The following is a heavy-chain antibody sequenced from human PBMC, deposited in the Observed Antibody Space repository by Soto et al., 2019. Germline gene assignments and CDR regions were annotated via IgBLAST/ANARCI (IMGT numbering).Heavy chain of an antibody. CDR3: ARSQGSSTSLEIYYYYYCGMDV. J-gene: IGHJ6*02. CDR1: GGTFSSYA. D-gene: IGHD2-2*01. V-gene: IGHV1-69*01. CDR2: IIPISGTA. Sequence: QVQLVQSGAEVKKPGSWVKVSCKASGGTFSSYAISWVRQAPGQGLEWMGGIIPISGTANYAQKFQGRVTITADESTSTAYMELSSLRSEDTAVYYCARSQGSSTSLEIYYYYYCGMDVWGQGTTVTVSS.